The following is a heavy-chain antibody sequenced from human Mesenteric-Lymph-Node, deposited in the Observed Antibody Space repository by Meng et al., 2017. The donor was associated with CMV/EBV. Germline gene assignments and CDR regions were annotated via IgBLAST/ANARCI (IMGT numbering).Heavy chain of an antibody. Sequence: SVKVSCKASGGTFSSYAISWVRQAPGQGLEWMGGIIPIFGTANYAQKFQGRVTITTDESTSTAYMELSSLRSEDTAVYYCASESTSWYRTNYYYYGMDVWGQGTTVTVSS. V-gene: IGHV1-69*05. CDR2: IIPIFGTA. J-gene: IGHJ6*02. CDR1: GGTFSSYA. D-gene: IGHD2-2*01. CDR3: ASESTSWYRTNYYYYGMDV.